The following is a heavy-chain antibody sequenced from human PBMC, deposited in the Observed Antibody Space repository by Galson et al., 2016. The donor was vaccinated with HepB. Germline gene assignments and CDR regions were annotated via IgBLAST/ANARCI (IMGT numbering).Heavy chain of an antibody. D-gene: IGHD4-17*01. Sequence: SLRLSCAASGFTFSIYGMHWVRQAPGKGLEWVAVISYDGSLKYYGDSGKGRFTISRNNSKNTLSLQMNSLRVEDTAVYYCAKDIRGWTTVTAENDNWGQGTLVTVSS. CDR1: GFTFSIYG. CDR2: ISYDGSLK. V-gene: IGHV3-30*18. J-gene: IGHJ4*02. CDR3: AKDIRGWTTVTAENDN.